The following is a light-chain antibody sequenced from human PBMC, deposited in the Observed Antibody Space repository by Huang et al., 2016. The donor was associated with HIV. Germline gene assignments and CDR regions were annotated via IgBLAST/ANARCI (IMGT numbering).Light chain of an antibody. V-gene: IGKV3-20*01. CDR1: QSIYSNY. CDR3: HQYGNSPQT. CDR2: AAA. J-gene: IGKJ2*01. Sequence: IVLTQSPGTLSLSPGERATLSCRASQSIYSNYLAWYQQKPGQAPRLRIYAAASRAAGIPDRFSGSGSGTDFTLTISRLEPEDFALYYCHQYGNSPQTFGQGTKLDIK.